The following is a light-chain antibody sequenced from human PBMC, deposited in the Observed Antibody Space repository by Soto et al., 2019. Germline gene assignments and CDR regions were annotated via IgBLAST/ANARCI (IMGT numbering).Light chain of an antibody. V-gene: IGKV1-5*03. J-gene: IGKJ1*01. CDR3: HQRQSWPRT. CDR1: QSIRSW. Sequence: DIQMTQSPSILSASVGDRVTITCRASQSIRSWLAWYQQKPGKAPKLLIYKASSLQSGVPSRFSGSGSGTEFTLTISDVQPEDFAVYYCHQRQSWPRTFGQGTKVDIK. CDR2: KAS.